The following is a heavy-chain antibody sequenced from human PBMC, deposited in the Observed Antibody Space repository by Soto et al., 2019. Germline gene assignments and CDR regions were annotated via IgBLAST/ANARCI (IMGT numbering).Heavy chain of an antibody. CDR2: IYYSGST. J-gene: IGHJ4*02. D-gene: IGHD6-13*01. CDR3: ATSYGNAWYTY. Sequence: PSETLSLTCTVSGGSISSYYWSWIRQPPGKGLEWIGYIYYSGSTNYNPSLKSRVTISVDTSKNQFSLKLSSVTAADTAVYYCATSYGNAWYTYWGQRTQVTVSS. V-gene: IGHV4-59*01. CDR1: GGSISSYY.